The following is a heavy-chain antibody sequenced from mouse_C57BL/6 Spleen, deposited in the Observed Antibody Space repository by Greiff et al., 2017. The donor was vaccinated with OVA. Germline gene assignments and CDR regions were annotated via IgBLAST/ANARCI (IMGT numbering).Heavy chain of an antibody. CDR3: ARWGLGAWFAY. D-gene: IGHD4-1*01. J-gene: IGHJ3*01. Sequence: QVQLQQPGAELVKPGASVKLSCKASGYTFTSYWMQWVKQRPGQGLEWIGEIDPSDSYTNYNQKFKGKATLTVDTSSSTAYMQLSSLTSEDSAVYYCARWGLGAWFAYWGQGTLVTVSA. CDR2: IDPSDSYT. CDR1: GYTFTSYW. V-gene: IGHV1-50*01.